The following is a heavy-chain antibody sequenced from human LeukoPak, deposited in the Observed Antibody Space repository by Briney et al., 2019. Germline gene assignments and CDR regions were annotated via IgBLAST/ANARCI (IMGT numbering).Heavy chain of an antibody. CDR1: GFTFSSYT. J-gene: IGHJ6*03. CDR2: ISGSGGST. D-gene: IGHD3-10*01. Sequence: GGSLRLSCAASGFTFSSYTMSWVRQAPGKGLEWVSAISGSGGSTYYADSVKGRITISRDNSKNTLYLQMNSLRAEDTAVYYCAKAGRLLWFGELPYMDVWGKGTTVTVSS. V-gene: IGHV3-23*01. CDR3: AKAGRLLWFGELPYMDV.